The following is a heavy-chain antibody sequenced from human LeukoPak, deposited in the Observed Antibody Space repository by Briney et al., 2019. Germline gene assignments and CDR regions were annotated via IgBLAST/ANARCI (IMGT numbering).Heavy chain of an antibody. CDR2: INEDGSNK. J-gene: IGHJ4*02. D-gene: IGHD6-19*01. V-gene: IGHV3-7*01. CDR1: RFTFSDYY. CDR3: TRVIVAVPGYFDYFDF. Sequence: GGSLRLSCAASRFTFSDYYMSWIRQAPGKGLEWVANINEDGSNKWHLGSVKGRFTVSRDNARNALYLQMNSLRVEDTAVYYCTRVIVAVPGYFDYFDFWGQGALVTVSS.